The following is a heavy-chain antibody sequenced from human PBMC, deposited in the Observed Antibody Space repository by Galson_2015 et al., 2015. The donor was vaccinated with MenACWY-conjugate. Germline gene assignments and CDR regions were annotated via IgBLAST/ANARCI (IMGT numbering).Heavy chain of an antibody. CDR3: AKTRGASFYVDS. Sequence: SLRLSCAASGFIFNTYWMHWVRQAPGKGLVWVSRINPGGSSTTYADSAKDRFTISRDIAKNTLYLQMNSLRPEDTAVFYCAKTRGASFYVDSWGQGTLVTVSS. J-gene: IGHJ4*02. V-gene: IGHV3-74*01. CDR2: INPGGSST. CDR1: GFIFNTYW. D-gene: IGHD1-26*01.